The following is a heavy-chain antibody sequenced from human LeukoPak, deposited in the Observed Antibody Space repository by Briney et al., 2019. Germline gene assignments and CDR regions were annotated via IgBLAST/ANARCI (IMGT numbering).Heavy chain of an antibody. CDR1: GFAFNVFC. CDR2: IKADEVFT. V-gene: IGHV3-30*02. J-gene: IGHJ4*02. Sequence: PGGSLRLSCEGSGFAFNVFCMHWIRQAPGKVLEWVAFIKADEVFTNYAEAVKGRFTISRDNSDNTVFLQMESVRPDDTAVYYCARKLMSSRRFECWGQGTLVTVSS. D-gene: IGHD3-3*01. CDR3: ARKLMSSRRFEC.